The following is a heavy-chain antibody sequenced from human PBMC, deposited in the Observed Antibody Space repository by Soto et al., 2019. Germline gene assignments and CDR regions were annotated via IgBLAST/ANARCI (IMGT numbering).Heavy chain of an antibody. CDR2: INPNSGGT. Sequence: ASLKVSCKASGYTFTGYCMHWVRQAPGQGLEWMGWINPNSGGTNYAQKFQGRVTMTRDTSISTAYMELSRLRSDDTAVYYCARVRDYYYGMDVWGQGTTVTVSS. CDR1: GYTFTGYC. J-gene: IGHJ6*02. CDR3: ARVRDYYYGMDV. V-gene: IGHV1-2*02.